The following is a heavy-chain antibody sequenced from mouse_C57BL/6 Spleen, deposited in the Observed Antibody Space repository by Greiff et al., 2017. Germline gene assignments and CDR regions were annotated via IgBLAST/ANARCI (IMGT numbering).Heavy chain of an antibody. J-gene: IGHJ1*03. D-gene: IGHD1-1*01. CDR1: GFTFSSYA. V-gene: IGHV5-4*01. CDR3: ARITTVVATYWYFDV. Sequence: VQGVESGGGLVKPGGSLKFSCAASGFTFSSYAMSWVRQTPEKRLEWVATISDGGSYTYYPDNVKGRFTISRDNAKNNLYLQMSHLKSEDTAMYYCARITTVVATYWYFDVWGTGTTVTVSS. CDR2: ISDGGSYT.